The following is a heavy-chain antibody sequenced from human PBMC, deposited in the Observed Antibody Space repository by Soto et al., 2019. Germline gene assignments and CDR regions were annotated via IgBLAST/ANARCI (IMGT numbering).Heavy chain of an antibody. Sequence: EVQLLGSGGGLVRPGGSLRLSCAASGFTFSSYAMSWVRQTPGKGLEWVSAIKAGGDDTYYADSVKGRFTISRDNSKNILYLQMTSLTGEDTAMYYCKRDVVASSPPGADYWCQGTLVTVSS. CDR1: GFTFSSYA. J-gene: IGHJ4*02. CDR3: KRDVVASSPPGADY. CDR2: IKAGGDDT. D-gene: IGHD5-12*01. V-gene: IGHV3-23*01.